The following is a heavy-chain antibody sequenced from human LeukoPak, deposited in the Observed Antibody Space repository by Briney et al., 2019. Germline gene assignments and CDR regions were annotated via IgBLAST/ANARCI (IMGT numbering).Heavy chain of an antibody. V-gene: IGHV3-53*01. J-gene: IGHJ4*02. CDR3: AKGHGDASGYYYFDS. D-gene: IGHD3-22*01. CDR2: IYSGGTT. CDR1: GFTVSGNY. Sequence: GGSLRLSCAVSGFTVSGNYMSWVRQAPGKGLEWVSLIYSGGTTYYADSVKGRFTISRDNSKNTLYLQMNSLRAEDTAIYYCAKGHGDASGYYYFDSWGQGTLVTVSS.